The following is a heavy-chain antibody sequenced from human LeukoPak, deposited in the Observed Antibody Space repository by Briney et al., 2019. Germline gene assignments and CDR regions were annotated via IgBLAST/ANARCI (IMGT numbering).Heavy chain of an antibody. CDR1: GYTFTSYA. Sequence: GASVKVSCKASGYTFTSYAVHWVRQAPGQRLEWMGWINSGNGNTKYSQKFQGRVAITRDTSASTAYMELSSLRSEDTAVYYCAREYLGDIVAPRYDYWGQGTLVTVSS. CDR3: AREYLGDIVAPRYDY. J-gene: IGHJ4*02. V-gene: IGHV1-3*01. CDR2: INSGNGNT. D-gene: IGHD5-12*01.